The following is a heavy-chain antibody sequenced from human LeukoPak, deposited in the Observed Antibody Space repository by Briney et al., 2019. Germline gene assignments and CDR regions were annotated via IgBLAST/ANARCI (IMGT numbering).Heavy chain of an antibody. J-gene: IGHJ3*02. CDR3: GRENNWNAFDI. V-gene: IGHV3-48*04. Sequence: PGGSLRLSCAASGFTFSSYSMNWVRQAPGKGLEWLSYITDSSSSTYYADSVKGRFIISRDNAKNSLYLQMNSLRAEDTAVYYCGRENNWNAFDIWGQGTMVTVSS. CDR2: ITDSSSST. CDR1: GFTFSSYS. D-gene: IGHD1-20*01.